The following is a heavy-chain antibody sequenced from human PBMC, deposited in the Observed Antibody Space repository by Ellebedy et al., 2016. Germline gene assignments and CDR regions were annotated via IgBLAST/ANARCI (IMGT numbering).Heavy chain of an antibody. CDR2: MNPNNGST. V-gene: IGHV1-8*01. D-gene: IGHD2-2*01. J-gene: IGHJ5*02. CDR1: GYTFTTYD. Sequence: ASVKVSCXASGYTFTTYDINWVRQSTGQGLEWMGWMNPNNGSTGYAEKFQGRVTMTRDTSISTAYMELSSLTSEDTAVYYCARLVGYCSRTTCLSDNWFDPWGQGTLVIVSS. CDR3: ARLVGYCSRTTCLSDNWFDP.